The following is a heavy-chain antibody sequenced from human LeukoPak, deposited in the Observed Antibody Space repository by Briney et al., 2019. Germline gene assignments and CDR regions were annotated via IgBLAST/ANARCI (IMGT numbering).Heavy chain of an antibody. D-gene: IGHD6-13*01. CDR1: GFTFSSYA. V-gene: IGHV3-7*01. Sequence: PGGSLRLSCAASGFTFSSYAMTWVRQAPGKGLEWVANIKQDGSEKYYVDSVKGRFTISRDNAKNSLYLQMNSLRVEDTAVYYCVRDSTAAAWTGDYWGQGTLVTVSS. J-gene: IGHJ4*02. CDR3: VRDSTAAAWTGDY. CDR2: IKQDGSEK.